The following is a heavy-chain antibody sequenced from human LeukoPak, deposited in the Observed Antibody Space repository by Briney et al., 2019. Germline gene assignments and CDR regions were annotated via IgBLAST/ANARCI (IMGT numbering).Heavy chain of an antibody. J-gene: IGHJ4*02. V-gene: IGHV3-74*01. CDR2: INSDGSST. D-gene: IGHD1-26*01. Sequence: GGSLRLSCAASGFIFSSYWMRWVRQSPGKGLVWVSRINSDGSSTSYADSVKGRFIVSRDNAKNTLYLEMNSLRAEDTAVYCCARATGSFYSFGCWGEGNLV. CDR1: GFIFSSYW. CDR3: ARATGSFYSFGC.